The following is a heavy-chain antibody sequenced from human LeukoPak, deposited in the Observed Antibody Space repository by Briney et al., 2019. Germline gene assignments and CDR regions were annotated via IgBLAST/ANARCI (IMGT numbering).Heavy chain of an antibody. CDR1: GYTFTSYD. CDR2: MNPNSGNT. CDR3: ATLRGLRFLDRGFDY. Sequence: GASVKVSCKASGYTFTSYDINWVRQATGQGLEWMGWMNPNSGNTGYAQKFQGRVTMTRNTSISTAYMELSSLRSEDTAVYYCATLRGLRFLDRGFDYWGQGTLVTVSS. J-gene: IGHJ4*02. V-gene: IGHV1-8*01. D-gene: IGHD3-3*01.